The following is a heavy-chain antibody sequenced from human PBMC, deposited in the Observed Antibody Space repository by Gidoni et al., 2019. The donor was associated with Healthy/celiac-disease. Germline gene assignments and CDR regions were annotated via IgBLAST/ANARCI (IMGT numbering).Heavy chain of an antibody. D-gene: IGHD3-16*02. Sequence: QVQLVESGGGVVQPGRSLRLSCAASGFTFSSYGMHWVRQAPGKGLEWVAVIWYDGSNKYYADSVKGRFTISRDNSKNTLDLQMNSLRAEDTAVYYCARDSRSYRYNCDYWGQGTLVTVSS. V-gene: IGHV3-33*01. CDR3: ARDSRSYRYNCDY. CDR2: IWYDGSNK. J-gene: IGHJ4*02. CDR1: GFTFSSYG.